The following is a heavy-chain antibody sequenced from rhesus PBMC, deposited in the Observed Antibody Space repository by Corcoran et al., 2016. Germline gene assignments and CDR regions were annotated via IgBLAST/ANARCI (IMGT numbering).Heavy chain of an antibody. D-gene: IGHD3-28*01. Sequence: QLQLQESGPGLVKPSETLSLTCAVSGGSISSNYWSWIRQPPGKGLEWIGRISGSGGSPDYNPSLNGRVPSSPDTSKNQFSLKLSSVTAADTAVYYCAREVPLYYYDSGYYTGGYGLDSWGQGVVVTVSS. CDR1: GGSISSNY. V-gene: IGHV4-173*01. J-gene: IGHJ6*01. CDR3: AREVPLYYYDSGYYTGGYGLDS. CDR2: ISGSGGSP.